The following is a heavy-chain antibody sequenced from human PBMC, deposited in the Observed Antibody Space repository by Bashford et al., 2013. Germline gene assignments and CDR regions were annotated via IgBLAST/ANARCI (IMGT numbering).Heavy chain of an antibody. CDR1: GYSFTSYW. CDR3: ARRCSGWSPYLCAFDI. V-gene: IGHV5-51*01. J-gene: IGHJ3*02. CDR2: IYPGDSDT. D-gene: IGHD6-19*01. Sequence: GESLKISCKGSGYSFTSYWIGWVRQMPGKGLEWMGIIYPGDSDTRYSPSFQGQVTISADKSISTAYLQWSSLKASDTAMYYCARRCSGWSPYLCAFDIWGQGTMVTVSS.